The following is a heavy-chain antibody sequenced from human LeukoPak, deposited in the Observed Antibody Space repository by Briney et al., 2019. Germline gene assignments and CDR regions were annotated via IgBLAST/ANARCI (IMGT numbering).Heavy chain of an antibody. Sequence: PSETLSLTCTVSGGSISSSSYYWGWIRQPPGKGLEWIGSIYYSGSTYYNPSLKSRVTISVDTSKNQFSLKLSSVTAADTAVYYCARGATVTTTLDYWGQGTLVTVSS. D-gene: IGHD4-17*01. CDR2: IYYSGST. J-gene: IGHJ4*02. CDR3: ARGATVTTTLDY. V-gene: IGHV4-39*01. CDR1: GGSISSSSYY.